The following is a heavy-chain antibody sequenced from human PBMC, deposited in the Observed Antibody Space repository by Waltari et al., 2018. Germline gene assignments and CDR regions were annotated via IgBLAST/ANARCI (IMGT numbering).Heavy chain of an antibody. CDR3: ASIVVGSYYFDY. CDR1: GGTFSSHA. Sequence: QVQLVQSGAEVKKPGSAVQVSCKASGGTFSSHAISWVRQAPGQGLEWMGGIIPIFGTANYAQKFQGRVTITADESTSTAYMELSSLRSEDTAVYYCASIVVGSYYFDYWGQGTLVTVSS. CDR2: IIPIFGTA. V-gene: IGHV1-69*01. J-gene: IGHJ4*02. D-gene: IGHD2-2*01.